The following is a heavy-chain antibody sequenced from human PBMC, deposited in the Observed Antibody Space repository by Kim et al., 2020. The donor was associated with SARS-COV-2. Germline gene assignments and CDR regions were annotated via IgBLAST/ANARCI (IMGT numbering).Heavy chain of an antibody. CDR1: GGTFSSYA. Sequence: SVKVSCKASGGTFSSYAISWVRQAPGQGLEWMGRIIPILGIANYAQKFQGRVTITADKSTSTAYMELSSLRSEDTAVYYCANKQGGMGRDGMDVWGQGTTVTVSS. J-gene: IGHJ6*02. CDR2: IIPILGIA. D-gene: IGHD3-16*01. CDR3: ANKQGGMGRDGMDV. V-gene: IGHV1-69*04.